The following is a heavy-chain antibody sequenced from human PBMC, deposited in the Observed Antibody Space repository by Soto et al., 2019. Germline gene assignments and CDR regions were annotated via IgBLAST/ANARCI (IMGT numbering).Heavy chain of an antibody. Sequence: ASVKVSCKASGGTFSSYAISWVRQAPGQGLEWMGGISANIGNTNYAQKLQGRVTMTTDTSTSTAYMELGSLRSDDTAVYYCARDRQKPKDYDFWSGYNDYWGQGTLVTVSS. D-gene: IGHD3-3*01. V-gene: IGHV1-18*01. CDR1: GGTFSSYA. CDR3: ARDRQKPKDYDFWSGYNDY. CDR2: ISANIGNT. J-gene: IGHJ4*02.